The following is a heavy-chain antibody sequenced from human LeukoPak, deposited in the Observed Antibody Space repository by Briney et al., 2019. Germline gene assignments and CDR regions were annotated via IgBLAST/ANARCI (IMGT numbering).Heavy chain of an antibody. D-gene: IGHD5-12*01. Sequence: KPGGSLRLSXLASGFTFSRYSMKWVRQAPGKGLEWVSSISGSSNDKHYIDSVKGRFTISRDNAKNSLFLQMNSLRAEDTAVYYCVRAEGSSGSSEYFQHWGQGTLVTVSS. V-gene: IGHV3-21*01. J-gene: IGHJ1*01. CDR3: VRAEGSSGSSEYFQH. CDR2: ISGSSNDK. CDR1: GFTFSRYS.